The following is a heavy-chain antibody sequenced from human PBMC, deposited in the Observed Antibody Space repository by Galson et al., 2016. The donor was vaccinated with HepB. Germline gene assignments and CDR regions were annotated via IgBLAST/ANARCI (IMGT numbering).Heavy chain of an antibody. J-gene: IGHJ4*02. V-gene: IGHV3-23*01. Sequence: SLRLSCAASGFTFSSYAMRWVRQAPGKGLEWVSSISGSGGTTDYADSVKGHFTISRDNSKNTLYLQMDSLRAEDTALYYCAKRGERSVGCKTVGFWDFWGQGTLVTVSS. CDR2: ISGSGGTT. CDR3: AKRGERSVGCKTVGFWDF. CDR1: GFTFSSYA. D-gene: IGHD1-1*01.